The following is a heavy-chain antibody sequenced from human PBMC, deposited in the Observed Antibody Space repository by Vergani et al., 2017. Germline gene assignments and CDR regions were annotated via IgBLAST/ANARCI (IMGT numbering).Heavy chain of an antibody. CDR1: GGSISSYY. J-gene: IGHJ5*02. V-gene: IGHV4-4*07. D-gene: IGHD1-26*01. Sequence: QVQLQESGPGLVKPSETLSLTCTVSGGSISSYYWSWILQPAGKGLEWIGRIYTSGSNNYNPSLKSRVTMSVVTSKNQFSLKLSSVTAADTAVYYCARGRSALCSFIVETTTTGGFDPWGQGTLVTVSS. CDR2: IYTSGSN. CDR3: ARGRSALCSFIVETTTTGGFDP.